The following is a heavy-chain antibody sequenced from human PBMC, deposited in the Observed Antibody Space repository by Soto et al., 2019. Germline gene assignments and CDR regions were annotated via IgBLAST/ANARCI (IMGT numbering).Heavy chain of an antibody. Sequence: EVQLLESGGGLAQPGGSLRLSCAASGFTFSDSAMSWVRQAPGKGLEWVSGISGSGGGGTTYYADSVKGRFTISRDNSKNTLYLQMNSLRAEDTAVYYCAKLGVIDEFLSYWGQGTLVTVSS. D-gene: IGHD3-16*01. CDR2: ISGSGGGGTT. V-gene: IGHV3-23*01. CDR1: GFTFSDSA. CDR3: AKLGVIDEFLSY. J-gene: IGHJ4*02.